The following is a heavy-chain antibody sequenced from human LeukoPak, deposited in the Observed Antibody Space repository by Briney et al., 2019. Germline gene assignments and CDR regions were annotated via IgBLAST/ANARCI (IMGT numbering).Heavy chain of an antibody. Sequence: SETLSLTCTVSGVSISSYYWSWIRQPPGKGLEWIGYIYYSGSTNYSPSLKSRVTISVDTSKNQFSLKLSSVTAADTAVYYCARRTSWYATFDYWGQGTLVTVSS. D-gene: IGHD6-13*01. V-gene: IGHV4-59*01. J-gene: IGHJ4*02. CDR2: IYYSGST. CDR3: ARRTSWYATFDY. CDR1: GVSISSYY.